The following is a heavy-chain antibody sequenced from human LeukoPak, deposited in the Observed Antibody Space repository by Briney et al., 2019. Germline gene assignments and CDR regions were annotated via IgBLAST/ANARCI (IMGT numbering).Heavy chain of an antibody. CDR1: GVSISSGNYF. V-gene: IGHV4-61*02. J-gene: IGHJ4*02. Sequence: SQTLSFTCSGSGVSISSGNYFWSWIRQPAGKGLELIGRIDTSDSTNYNPSLKSRVTISVDTSKNQFPRKLSSVTAADTAVYYCARSPLEYDFWSGRHYYFDYWGQGTLVTVSS. D-gene: IGHD3-3*01. CDR2: IDTSDST. CDR3: ARSPLEYDFWSGRHYYFDY.